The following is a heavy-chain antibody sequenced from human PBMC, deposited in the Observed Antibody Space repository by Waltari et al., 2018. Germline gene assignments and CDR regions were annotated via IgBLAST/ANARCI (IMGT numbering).Heavy chain of an antibody. D-gene: IGHD3-3*01. CDR1: GGSISSSSYY. CDR2: IYYSGST. V-gene: IGHV4-39*01. CDR3: ARQRYDFWSGSARYGLDV. Sequence: QLQLQESGPGLVKPSETLSLTCTVSGGSISSSSYYWGWIRQPPGKGLEWIGSIYYSGSTFYNPSLKSRVTISVDTSRNQFSLKLSSVTAADTAVYYCARQRYDFWSGSARYGLDVWGQGTTVTVSS. J-gene: IGHJ6*02.